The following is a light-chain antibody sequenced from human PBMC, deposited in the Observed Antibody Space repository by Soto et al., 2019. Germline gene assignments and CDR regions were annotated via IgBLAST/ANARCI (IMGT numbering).Light chain of an antibody. Sequence: DIQMTQFPSTLSASVGDRVTITCRASQRIRNWLAWYQQKPGKAPKLLIYDASTLERGVPSRFSGSGSGTEVTLSISSLQPDDFGTYYCQLYESSSGYTFGQGTKLEIK. CDR2: DAS. V-gene: IGKV1-5*01. CDR3: QLYESSSGYT. CDR1: QRIRNW. J-gene: IGKJ2*01.